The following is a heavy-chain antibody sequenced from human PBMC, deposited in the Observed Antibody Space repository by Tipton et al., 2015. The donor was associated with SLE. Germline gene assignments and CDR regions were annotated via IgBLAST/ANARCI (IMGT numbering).Heavy chain of an antibody. V-gene: IGHV4-31*03. CDR3: ARFPTYHFDL. J-gene: IGHJ4*02. CDR2: IYYSGRT. D-gene: IGHD2-2*01. Sequence: TLSLTCIVSGGSISSGAYLWSWIRQHPGKGLEWIGYIYYSGRTYYNPSLKSRISISVDTSKNQFSPNLSSVTAADTAVYYCARFPTYHFDLWGQGTLVTVSS. CDR1: GGSISSGAYL.